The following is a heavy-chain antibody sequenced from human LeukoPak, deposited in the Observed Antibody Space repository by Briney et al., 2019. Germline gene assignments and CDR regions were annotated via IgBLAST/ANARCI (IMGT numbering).Heavy chain of an antibody. CDR2: IYYSGST. J-gene: IGHJ3*02. Sequence: KSSETLSLTCTVSGGSISSCYWSWIRQPPGKGLEWIGYIYYSGSTNYNPSLKSRVTISVDTTKNQFSLKLSSVTAADTAIYYCARDFFASSATFVAFDMWGQGTMVTVSS. CDR3: ARDFFASSATFVAFDM. V-gene: IGHV4-59*01. D-gene: IGHD3-16*01. CDR1: GGSISSCY.